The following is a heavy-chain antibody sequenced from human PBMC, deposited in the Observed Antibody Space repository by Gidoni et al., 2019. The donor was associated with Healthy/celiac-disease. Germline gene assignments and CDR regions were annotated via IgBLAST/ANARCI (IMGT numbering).Heavy chain of an antibody. J-gene: IGHJ6*02. CDR1: GGTFSSYA. CDR2: IIPSFGTA. Sequence: QVQLVQSGAEVKKPGSSVKVSCKASGGTFSSYAISWVRQAPGQGLEWMGGIIPSFGTANYAQKFQGRVTITADESTSTAYMELSSLRSEDTAVYYCARVGYCSGGSCSPRYGMDVWGQGTTVTVSS. V-gene: IGHV1-69*01. D-gene: IGHD2-15*01. CDR3: ARVGYCSGGSCSPRYGMDV.